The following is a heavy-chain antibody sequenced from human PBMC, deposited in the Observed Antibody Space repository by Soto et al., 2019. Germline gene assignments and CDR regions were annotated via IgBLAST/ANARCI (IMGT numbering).Heavy chain of an antibody. D-gene: IGHD2-15*01. CDR3: ARTSRCSGGSCYSRWFDP. CDR1: GYTFTRYD. CDR2: MNPNSGNT. J-gene: IGHJ5*02. V-gene: IGHV1-8*01. Sequence: QVQLAQSGAEVKKPGASVKVSCKASGYTFTRYDINWVRQATGQGLEWMGWMNPNSGNTGYAQKFQGRVTMTRNTSISTAYMELSSLRSEDTAVYYCARTSRCSGGSCYSRWFDPWGQGTLVTVSS.